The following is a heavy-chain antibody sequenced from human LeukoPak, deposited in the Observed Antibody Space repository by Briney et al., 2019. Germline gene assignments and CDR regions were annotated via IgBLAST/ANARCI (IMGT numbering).Heavy chain of an antibody. V-gene: IGHV4-59*01. CDR3: ARGRTFDN. CDR2: IYDRGST. Sequence: SETLSLTCTVSGCSISSYYWSWIRQPPGKGLEWIGNIYDRGSTTCYPSLKSRLTISVDKSENQFSLRLSSVTAADTAVYYCARGRTFDNWGQGTLVTVSS. CDR1: GCSISSYY. J-gene: IGHJ4*02.